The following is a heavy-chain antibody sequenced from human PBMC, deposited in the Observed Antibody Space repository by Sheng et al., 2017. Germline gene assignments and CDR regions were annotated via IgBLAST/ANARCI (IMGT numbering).Heavy chain of an antibody. CDR1: GGSISSYY. Sequence: QVQLQESGPGLVKPSETLSLTCTVSGGSISSYYWSWIRQPAGKGLEWIGRIYTSGSTNYNPSLKSRVTMSVDTSKNQFSLKLSSVTAADTAVYYCAREDIVVVPAAIDDYYYYGMDVWGQGTTVTVSS. V-gene: IGHV4-4*07. CDR2: IYTSGST. J-gene: IGHJ6*02. CDR3: AREDIVVVPAAIDDYYYYGMDV. D-gene: IGHD2-2*01.